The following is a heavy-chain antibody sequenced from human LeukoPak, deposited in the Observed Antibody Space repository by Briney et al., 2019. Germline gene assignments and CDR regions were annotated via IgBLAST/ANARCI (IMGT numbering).Heavy chain of an antibody. CDR3: ARDPYDFWSGYPGNWFDP. CDR2: IKSDGTST. Sequence: PGGSLRLSCAASGFTFSSFATSWVRQAPGKGLVWVSRIKSDGTSTSYADSVKGRFTISRDNAKNSLYLQMNSLRAEDTAVYYCARDPYDFWSGYPGNWFDPWGQGTLVTVSS. V-gene: IGHV3-74*01. D-gene: IGHD3-3*01. J-gene: IGHJ5*02. CDR1: GFTFSSFA.